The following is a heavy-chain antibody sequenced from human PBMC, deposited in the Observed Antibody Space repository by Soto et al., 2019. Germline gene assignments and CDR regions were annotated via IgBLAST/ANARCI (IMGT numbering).Heavy chain of an antibody. CDR2: IYYSGST. V-gene: IGHV4-39*01. Sequence: SETLSLTCTVSGVSMSGSFWGWIRQPPGKGLEWIGSIYYSGSTYYNPSLKSRVTISVDTSKNQFSLKLSSVTAADTAVYYCARIGVPAAMYYYYYGMDVWGQGTTVTVSS. D-gene: IGHD2-2*01. J-gene: IGHJ6*02. CDR1: GVSMSGSF. CDR3: ARIGVPAAMYYYYYGMDV.